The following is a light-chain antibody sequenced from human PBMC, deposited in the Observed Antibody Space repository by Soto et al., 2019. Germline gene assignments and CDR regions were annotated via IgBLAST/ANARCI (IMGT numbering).Light chain of an antibody. Sequence: DIKLTQSPSVLSASVGDTVTITFRASQALSNYLAWYQQKPGKAPDLLIYSASTLQSGVPSRFSGSGSETEFSLTIRALQPEDFATYYCQQLSRYPLTFGGGTKVDI. V-gene: IGKV1-9*01. J-gene: IGKJ4*01. CDR2: SAS. CDR3: QQLSRYPLT. CDR1: QALSNY.